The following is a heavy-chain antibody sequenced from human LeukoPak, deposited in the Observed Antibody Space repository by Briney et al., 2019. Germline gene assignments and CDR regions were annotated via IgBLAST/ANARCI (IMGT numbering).Heavy chain of an antibody. V-gene: IGHV4-34*01. CDR2: INHSGST. D-gene: IGHD3-10*01. CDR1: GRSFSGYY. CDR3: ASLYYYGSGSRVRFDP. Sequence: SETLSLTCAVYGRSFSGYYGSWIRQPRGKGPEWIGEINHSGSTNYNPSLKSRVTISVDTSKNQFSPKLSSVTAADTAVYYCASLYYYGSGSRVRFDPWGQGTLVTVSS. J-gene: IGHJ5*02.